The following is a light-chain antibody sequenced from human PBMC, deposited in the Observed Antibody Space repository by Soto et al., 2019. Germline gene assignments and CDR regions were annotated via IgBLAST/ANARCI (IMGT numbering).Light chain of an antibody. V-gene: IGKV3-20*01. CDR1: QSISRSD. CDR3: QQYTSSLIT. Sequence: EIVLTQSPGTVSLSPGESATLSCRASQSISRSDLAWYQHRPGQSPRLLIYATSSRATGIPDRFTGGGAGTGFTLTISRLEPEDFAVYYCQQYTSSLITFGQGTRLEIK. CDR2: ATS. J-gene: IGKJ5*01.